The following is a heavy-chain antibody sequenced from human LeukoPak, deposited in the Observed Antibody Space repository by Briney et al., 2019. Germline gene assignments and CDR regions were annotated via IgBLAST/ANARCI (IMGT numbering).Heavy chain of an antibody. J-gene: IGHJ4*02. Sequence: ASVKVSCKASGYTFTGYYIHWVRQAPGQGLEWMGWISAYNGNTNYAQKLQGRVTMTTDTSTSTAYMELRSLRSDDTAVYYCTRLYGDYSFDYWGQGTLVTVSS. D-gene: IGHD4-17*01. V-gene: IGHV1-18*04. CDR3: TRLYGDYSFDY. CDR2: ISAYNGNT. CDR1: GYTFTGYY.